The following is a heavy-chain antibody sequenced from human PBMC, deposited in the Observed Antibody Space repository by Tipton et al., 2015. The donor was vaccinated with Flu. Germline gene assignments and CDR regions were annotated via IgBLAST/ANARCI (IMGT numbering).Heavy chain of an antibody. Sequence: GLVKPSETLSLTCTVSDDSITYYYWSWIRQPPGKGLEWIGYIYYSGGTNYNPSLQSRLTISVDSSKNQLSLKLTSVTAADTAVYYCARKALPVAGYFDYWGQGTPVTVSS. CDR1: DDSITYYY. J-gene: IGHJ4*01. CDR3: ARKALPVAGYFDY. CDR2: IYYSGGT. V-gene: IGHV4-59*01. D-gene: IGHD6-19*01.